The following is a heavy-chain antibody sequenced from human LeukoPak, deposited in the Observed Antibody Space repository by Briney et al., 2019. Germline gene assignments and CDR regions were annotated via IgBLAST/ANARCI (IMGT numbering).Heavy chain of an antibody. CDR2: IYTSGNT. J-gene: IGHJ4*02. CDR3: ARDSSTWYGGPYCFDH. Sequence: SQTLSLTCIVSGGPISSGDYYWSWIRQPAGKGLEWIGRIYTSGNTNYSPSLKSRLTISIDTSKNEFSLKLSSVTAADTAVYYCARDSSTWYGGPYCFDHWGQGILVTVFS. D-gene: IGHD6-19*01. CDR1: GGPISSGDYY. V-gene: IGHV4-61*02.